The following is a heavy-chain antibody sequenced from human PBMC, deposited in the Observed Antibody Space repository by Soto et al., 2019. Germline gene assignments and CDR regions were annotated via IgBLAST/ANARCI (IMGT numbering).Heavy chain of an antibody. J-gene: IGHJ5*02. CDR2: IYYSGST. V-gene: IGHV4-59*01. D-gene: IGHD3-22*01. CDR3: ARARHYYDSSGYYANWFDP. CDR1: GGSISSYY. Sequence: KASETLSLTCTVSGGSISSYYWSWIRQPPGKGLEWIGYIYYSGSTNYNPSLKSRVTISVDTSKNQFSLKLSSVTAADTAVYYCARARHYYDSSGYYANWFDPWGQGTLVTVSS.